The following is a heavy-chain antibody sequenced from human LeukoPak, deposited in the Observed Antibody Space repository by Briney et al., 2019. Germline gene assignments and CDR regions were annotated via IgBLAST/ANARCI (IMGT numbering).Heavy chain of an antibody. D-gene: IGHD3-10*01. CDR3: ARAKEDYYGSGSFDY. J-gene: IGHJ4*02. CDR1: GGSFSGYY. CDR2: INHSGST. V-gene: IGHV4-34*01. Sequence: SETLSLTCAVYGGSFSGYYWSWIRQLPGKGLEWIGEINHSGSTNYNPSLKSRVTISVDTSKNQFSLKLSSVTAADTAVYYCARAKEDYYGSGSFDYWGQGTLVTVSS.